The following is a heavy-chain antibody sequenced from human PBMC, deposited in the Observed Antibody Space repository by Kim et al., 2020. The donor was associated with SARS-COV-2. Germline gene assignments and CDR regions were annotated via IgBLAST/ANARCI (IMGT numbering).Heavy chain of an antibody. CDR3: ARHYPGAPRYMDV. Sequence: SETLSLTCTVSGGSISSSGYYWGWIRQPPGKGLEWIGSVSYVGSSFYNSSLKSRVTISGDTSKNQFSLKLSSVTAADTAMYYCARHYPGAPRYMDVWGKGATVTVSS. J-gene: IGHJ6*03. V-gene: IGHV4-39*01. D-gene: IGHD3-10*01. CDR2: VSYVGSS. CDR1: GGSISSSGYY.